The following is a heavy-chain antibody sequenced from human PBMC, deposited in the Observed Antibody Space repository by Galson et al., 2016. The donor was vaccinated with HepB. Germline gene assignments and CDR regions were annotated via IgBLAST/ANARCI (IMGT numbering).Heavy chain of an antibody. CDR1: GFTFSSYN. CDR2: ISDSGGAT. Sequence: SLRLSCAASGFTFSSYNMNWVRQAPGKGLEWVSSISDSGGATYYADSVKGRFAVSRDNSKNTLYLQMNSLRGEDTAVYYCAKNAYCSGGACLAFDIWGRGTMVTVSA. CDR3: AKNAYCSGGACLAFDI. J-gene: IGHJ3*02. V-gene: IGHV3-23*01. D-gene: IGHD2-15*01.